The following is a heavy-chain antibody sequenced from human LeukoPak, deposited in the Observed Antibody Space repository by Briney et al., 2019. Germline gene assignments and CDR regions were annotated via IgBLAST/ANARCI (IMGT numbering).Heavy chain of an antibody. CDR3: ARNYYDSSGYYFNLPSDY. CDR1: GYTFTGYY. V-gene: IGHV7-4-1*02. Sequence: GASVKVSCKASGYTFTGYYMHWVRQAPGQGLEWMGWINTNTGNPTYAQGFTGRFVFSLDTSVSTAYLQISSLKAEDTAVYYCARNYYDSSGYYFNLPSDYWGQGTLVTVSS. CDR2: INTNTGNP. D-gene: IGHD3-22*01. J-gene: IGHJ4*02.